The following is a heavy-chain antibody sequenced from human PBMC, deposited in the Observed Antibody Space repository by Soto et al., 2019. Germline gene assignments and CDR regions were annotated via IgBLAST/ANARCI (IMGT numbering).Heavy chain of an antibody. D-gene: IGHD4-17*01. CDR3: ARGVDYGDYNIDY. CDR1: GGSISSGGYY. V-gene: IGHV4-31*03. Sequence: SETLSLTCTVSGGSISSGGYYWSWIRQHPGKGLEWIGYIYYSGSTYYNPSLKSRVTISVDTSKNQFSLKLSSVTAADTAVYYCARGVDYGDYNIDYWGQGTLVTVSS. J-gene: IGHJ4*02. CDR2: IYYSGST.